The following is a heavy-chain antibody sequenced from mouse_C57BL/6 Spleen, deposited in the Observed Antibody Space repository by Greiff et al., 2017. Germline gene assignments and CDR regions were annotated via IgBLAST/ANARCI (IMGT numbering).Heavy chain of an antibody. Sequence: EVQLQESGPELVKPGASVKIPCKASGYTFTDYYMDWVKQSHGKSLEWIGDIHPYNGGPIYNQKFQGKATLTVDKSSSTAYMELRSLTSEDTAVYYCARGDDGSSWGQGTLVTVSA. J-gene: IGHJ3*01. CDR1: GYTFTDYY. D-gene: IGHD1-1*01. CDR2: IHPYNGGP. V-gene: IGHV1-18*01. CDR3: ARGDDGSS.